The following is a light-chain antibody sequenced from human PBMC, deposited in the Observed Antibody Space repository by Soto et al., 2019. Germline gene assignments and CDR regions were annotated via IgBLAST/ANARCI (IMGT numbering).Light chain of an antibody. CDR2: KAS. J-gene: IGKJ4*01. V-gene: IGKV1-5*03. Sequence: DIQMTQSPSTLSASVGDRVTITCRASQSISTWLAWYPQKPGKAPKLLIYKASSLEGGVPSRFSGSGFGTEFNITISSLQPDDFATYYCQQYNTYPLTFGGGTTVDIK. CDR3: QQYNTYPLT. CDR1: QSISTW.